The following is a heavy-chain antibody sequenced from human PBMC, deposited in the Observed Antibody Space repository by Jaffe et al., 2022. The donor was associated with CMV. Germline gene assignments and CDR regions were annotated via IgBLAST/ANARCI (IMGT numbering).Heavy chain of an antibody. CDR2: ISSSSSYI. V-gene: IGHV3-21*01. CDR1: GFTFSSYS. CDR3: ARDGGRFLEWLLSHYGMDV. J-gene: IGHJ6*02. D-gene: IGHD3-3*01. Sequence: EVQLVESGGGLVKPGGSLRLSCAASGFTFSSYSMNWVRQAPGKGLEWVSSISSSSSYIYYADSVKGRFTISRDNAKNSLYLQMNSLRAEDTAVYYCARDGGRFLEWLLSHYGMDVWGQGTTVTVSS.